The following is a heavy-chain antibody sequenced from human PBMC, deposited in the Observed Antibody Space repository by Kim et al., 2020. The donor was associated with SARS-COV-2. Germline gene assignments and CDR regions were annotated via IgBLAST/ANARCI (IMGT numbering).Heavy chain of an antibody. J-gene: IGHJ6*02. CDR2: IYSGGST. CDR1: GFTVSSNY. CDR3: ASLPPPGGSYYYDSSGYPDGMDV. V-gene: IGHV3-66*01. D-gene: IGHD3-22*01. Sequence: GGSLRLSCAASGFTVSSNYMSWVRQAPWKGLECVSVIYSGGSTYYADSVKGRFTISRDNSKNTLYLQMNSLRAEDTAVYYCASLPPPGGSYYYDSSGYPDGMDVWGQGTTVTVSS.